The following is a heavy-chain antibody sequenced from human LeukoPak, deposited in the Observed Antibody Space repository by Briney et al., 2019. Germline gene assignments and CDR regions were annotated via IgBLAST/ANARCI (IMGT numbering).Heavy chain of an antibody. CDR3: ARGDGYNFFDY. CDR2: FYVGGST. CDR1: VWSVPNNY. D-gene: IGHD5-24*01. V-gene: IGHV3-53*01. J-gene: IGHJ4*02. Sequence: GWSLPLSRPVCVWSVPNNYMSGVRQAPGKGLDGVSVFYVGGSTYYAHSVKSRFTISRDNSENTLYLQMKSLRAEDTAVYYCARGDGYNFFDYWGQGTLVTVSS.